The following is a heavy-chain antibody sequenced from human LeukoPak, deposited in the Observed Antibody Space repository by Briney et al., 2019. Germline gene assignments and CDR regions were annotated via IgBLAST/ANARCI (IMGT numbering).Heavy chain of an antibody. D-gene: IGHD1-14*01. V-gene: IGHV3-48*03. Sequence: GGSLRLSCAASGFTFSSYEMNWVRQAPGKGLEWVSYISSSGSTIYHADSVKGRFTISRDNAKNSLYLQMNSLRAEDTAVYYCATRWNHNAFDIWGQGTMVTVSS. CDR2: ISSSGSTI. J-gene: IGHJ3*02. CDR1: GFTFSSYE. CDR3: ATRWNHNAFDI.